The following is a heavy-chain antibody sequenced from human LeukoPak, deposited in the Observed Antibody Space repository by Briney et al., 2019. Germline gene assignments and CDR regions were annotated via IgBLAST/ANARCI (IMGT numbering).Heavy chain of an antibody. J-gene: IGHJ4*02. Sequence: ASVKVSCKASGYTFTSYAISWVRQAPGQGLEWMGWIRAHNGDTNHAQQLQGRVTMTTDTSTRTAYMELRRLRSEDTAVYYCARGEFICTINTCYASALDSWGQGTLVTVSS. CDR3: ARGEFICTINTCYASALDS. V-gene: IGHV1-18*01. CDR2: IRAHNGDT. CDR1: GYTFTSYA. D-gene: IGHD2-2*01.